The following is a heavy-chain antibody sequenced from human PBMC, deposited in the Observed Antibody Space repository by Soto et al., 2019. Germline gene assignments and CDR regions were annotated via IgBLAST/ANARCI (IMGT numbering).Heavy chain of an antibody. J-gene: IGHJ4*02. CDR1: GFTVDDYA. D-gene: IGHD4-17*01. CDR3: AKDMKWGGMTTIHYFDS. Sequence: GGSLRLSCAASGFTVDDYAMHWVRQAPGKGLEWVSGISWNSETIDSADSVKGRFTISRDNAKSSLFLQMNSLRPDDTALYYCAKDMKWGGMTTIHYFDSWGQGTLVTVSS. V-gene: IGHV3-9*01. CDR2: ISWNSETI.